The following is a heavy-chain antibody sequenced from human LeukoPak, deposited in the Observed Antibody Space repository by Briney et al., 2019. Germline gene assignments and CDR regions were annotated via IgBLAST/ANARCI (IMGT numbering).Heavy chain of an antibody. D-gene: IGHD4-11*01. Sequence: GGSLRLSCAASGFTFSSYAMNWVRQAPGKGLEWVSGISGSGGSTYYADSVKGRFTISRDNSKNTLYLQMNSLRAEDTAVYYCAKDRYSNYGNWFDPWGQGTLVTVFS. CDR1: GFTFSSYA. CDR2: ISGSGGST. J-gene: IGHJ5*02. V-gene: IGHV3-23*01. CDR3: AKDRYSNYGNWFDP.